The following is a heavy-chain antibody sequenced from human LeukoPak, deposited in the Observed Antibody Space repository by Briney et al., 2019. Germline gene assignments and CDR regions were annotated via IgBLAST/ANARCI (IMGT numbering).Heavy chain of an antibody. J-gene: IGHJ4*02. V-gene: IGHV4-59*01. CDR2: IYYSGST. CDR1: GGSISPYY. D-gene: IGHD3-22*01. CDR3: ARSTWLLDK. Sequence: ETLSLTCTVSGGSISPYYWSWIRQPPGKGLEWIGYIYYSGSTNYNPSLKSRVTISLDTSKNQFSLKLSSVTAADTAVYYCARSTWLLDKWGQGTLVTVSS.